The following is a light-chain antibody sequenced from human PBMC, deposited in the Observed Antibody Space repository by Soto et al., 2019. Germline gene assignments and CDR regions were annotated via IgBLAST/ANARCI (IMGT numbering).Light chain of an antibody. CDR1: QSVSSN. CDR3: QQYNNWLT. Sequence: EIVMTQSPATLSVSPGERATLSCRASQSVSSNLAWYQQKPGQAPRLLIYGASTRATGIPARFSGSGSGTEFTLTISSLLSEDFAVYYCQQYNNWLTFGGGTKVDIK. V-gene: IGKV3-15*01. J-gene: IGKJ4*01. CDR2: GAS.